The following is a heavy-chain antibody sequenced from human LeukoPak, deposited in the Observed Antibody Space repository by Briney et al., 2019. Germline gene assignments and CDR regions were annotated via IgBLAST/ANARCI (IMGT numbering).Heavy chain of an antibody. J-gene: IGHJ4*02. D-gene: IGHD5-12*01. CDR1: GFTFHHYA. Sequence: GGSLRLSYAASGFTFHHYAIHWVRQVPGKGLEWVSGISWNSASIGYADSVKGRFTISRDNAKNSVYLQMNSLRAEDTAFYYCAKDKAPLYSGYDWDLDFWGQGTLVTVSS. V-gene: IGHV3-9*01. CDR3: AKDKAPLYSGYDWDLDF. CDR2: ISWNSASI.